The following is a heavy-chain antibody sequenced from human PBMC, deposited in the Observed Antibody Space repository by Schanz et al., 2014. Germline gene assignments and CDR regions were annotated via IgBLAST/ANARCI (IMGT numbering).Heavy chain of an antibody. CDR2: IIPSLGLA. CDR3: ARGGGPEDVFDI. Sequence: QVQLVQSGPEVKKPGSSVKVSCKASGGTFSSFGINWVRQAPGQGLEWMGRIIPSLGLAKYEQKFQDKVTITADTSTTTAYMELSSLRSDDTAVYYCARGGGPEDVFDIWGQGTIXTVSS. V-gene: IGHV1-69*04. CDR1: GGTFSSFG. J-gene: IGHJ3*02. D-gene: IGHD5-12*01.